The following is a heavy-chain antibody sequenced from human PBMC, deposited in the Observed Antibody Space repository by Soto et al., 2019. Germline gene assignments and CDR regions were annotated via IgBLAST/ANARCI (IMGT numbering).Heavy chain of an antibody. D-gene: IGHD3-10*01. J-gene: IGHJ4*02. Sequence: EVQLLDSGGGLVQPGGSLRLSCAASGFTFSSYAMSWVRQAPGKGLEWVSAISGSGGSTYYADSVKGRLTISRDNSKNTLYLQMNSLRAEDTAVYYCAKGLVYGSGSYYPHYFAYWGQGTLVTVSS. CDR3: AKGLVYGSGSYYPHYFAY. V-gene: IGHV3-23*01. CDR1: GFTFSSYA. CDR2: ISGSGGST.